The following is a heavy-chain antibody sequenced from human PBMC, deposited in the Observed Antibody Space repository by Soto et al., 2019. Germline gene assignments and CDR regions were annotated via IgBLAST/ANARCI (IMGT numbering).Heavy chain of an antibody. V-gene: IGHV3-13*01. CDR1: GFTFSSYD. J-gene: IGHJ6*02. Sequence: PVGSLRLSCAASGFTFSSYDMHWVRQATGKGLEWVSAIGTAGDTYYPGSVKGRFTISREDAKNSLYLQMNSLGAGDTAVYYCARDMGRRGLLWGAGMDVWGQGTTVTVSS. CDR2: IGTAGDT. CDR3: ARDMGRRGLLWGAGMDV. D-gene: IGHD3-16*01.